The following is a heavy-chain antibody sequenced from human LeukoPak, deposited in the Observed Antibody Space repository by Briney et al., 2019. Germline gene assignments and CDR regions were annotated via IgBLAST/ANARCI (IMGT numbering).Heavy chain of an antibody. J-gene: IGHJ5*02. CDR3: ARGNYDILTGYSLPSWFDP. D-gene: IGHD3-9*01. V-gene: IGHV1-8*01. CDR2: MNPNSGNT. CDR1: GYTFTSYD. Sequence: ASVKVSCKASGYTFTSYDINWVRQATGQGLKWMGWMNPNSGNTGYAQKFQGRVTMTRNTSISTAYMELGSLRSEDTAVYYCARGNYDILTGYSLPSWFDPWGQGTLVTVSS.